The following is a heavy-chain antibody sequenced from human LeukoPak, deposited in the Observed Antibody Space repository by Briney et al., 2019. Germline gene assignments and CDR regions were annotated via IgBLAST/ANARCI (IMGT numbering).Heavy chain of an antibody. CDR2: INHSGST. CDR3: ARVVRVVVAAIVGGEDYYFGY. Sequence: SETLSLTCAVYGGSFSGYYWSWIRQPPGKGLEWIGEINHSGSTNYNPSLKSRVTISVDTSKNQSSLKLSSVTAADTAVYYCARVVRVVVAAIVGGEDYYFGYWGQGTLVTVSS. V-gene: IGHV4-34*01. J-gene: IGHJ4*02. D-gene: IGHD2-15*01. CDR1: GGSFSGYY.